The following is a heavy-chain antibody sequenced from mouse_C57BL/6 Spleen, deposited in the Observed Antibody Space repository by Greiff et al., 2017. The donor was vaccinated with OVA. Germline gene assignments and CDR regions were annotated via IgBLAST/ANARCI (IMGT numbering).Heavy chain of an antibody. V-gene: IGHV15-2*01. D-gene: IGHD1-1*01. J-gene: IGHJ3*01. CDR3: ARGHGSSYEWFAY. CDR2: ILPSIGRT. Sequence: QVQLQQSGSELRSPGSSVKLSCKDFDSEVFPIAYMSWVRQKPGHGFEWIGGILPSIGRTIYGEKFEDKATLDADTLSNTAYLELNSLTSEDSAIYYCARGHGSSYEWFAYWGQGTLVTVSA. CDR1: DSEVFPIAY.